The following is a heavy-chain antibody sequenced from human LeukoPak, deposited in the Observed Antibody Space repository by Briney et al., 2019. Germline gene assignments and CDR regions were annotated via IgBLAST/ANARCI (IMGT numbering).Heavy chain of an antibody. CDR1: GVTVSNNF. Sequence: GGSLRLSCVASGVTVSNNFITWVRQAPGKGLQWVSVIYTGDNPRYADPVKGRFTISRDNSKNTLYLQMNNLRAEDTATYYCARVQYSGTYSDAFDIWGQGTVVTVSS. V-gene: IGHV3-53*01. CDR3: ARVQYSGTYSDAFDI. D-gene: IGHD1-26*01. CDR2: IYTGDNP. J-gene: IGHJ3*02.